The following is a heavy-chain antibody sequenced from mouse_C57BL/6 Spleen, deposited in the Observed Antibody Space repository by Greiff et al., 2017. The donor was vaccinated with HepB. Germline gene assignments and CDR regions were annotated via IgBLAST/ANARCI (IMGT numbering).Heavy chain of an antibody. CDR2: IDPENGDT. Sequence: VHVKQSGAELVRPGASVKLSCTASGFNIKDDYMHWVKQRPEQGLEWIGWIDPENGDTEYASKFQGKATITADTSSNTAYLQLSSLTSEDTAVYYCTRVGPSFDYGGQGTTLTVSS. V-gene: IGHV14-4*01. CDR3: TRVGPSFDY. J-gene: IGHJ2*01. D-gene: IGHD4-1*01. CDR1: GFNIKDDY.